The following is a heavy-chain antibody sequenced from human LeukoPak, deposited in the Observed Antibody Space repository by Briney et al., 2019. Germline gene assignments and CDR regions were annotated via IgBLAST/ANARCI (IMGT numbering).Heavy chain of an antibody. Sequence: GGSLTLSCAASGFSFDDYGLTWVRQAPAKGLEWVSGINCNGDSTDYADSVKGRFTISRDNAKNSLYLQMNSLGAEDTALYYCARDLRVVITGSFDSWGQGTLVTASS. CDR2: INCNGDST. CDR3: ARDLRVVITGSFDS. CDR1: GFSFDDYG. D-gene: IGHD3-22*01. V-gene: IGHV3-20*04. J-gene: IGHJ4*02.